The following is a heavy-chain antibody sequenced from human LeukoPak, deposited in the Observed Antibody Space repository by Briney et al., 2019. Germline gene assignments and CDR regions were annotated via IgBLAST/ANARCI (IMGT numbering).Heavy chain of an antibody. J-gene: IGHJ6*03. CDR2: IYYSGNT. CDR3: SRLSYYNYYMDV. V-gene: IGHV4-39*01. Sequence: SETLSLTCTVSGGSTSSNSYYWAWIRQPPGKGLEWIGTIYYSGNTYYNPSLKSRVTISIDTSKNQFSLKLSSVTAADTAVYYSSRLSYYNYYMDVWGKGTTVTVSS. CDR1: GGSTSSNSYY.